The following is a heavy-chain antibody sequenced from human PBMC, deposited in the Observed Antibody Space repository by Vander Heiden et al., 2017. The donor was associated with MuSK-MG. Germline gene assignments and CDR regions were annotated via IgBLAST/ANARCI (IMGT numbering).Heavy chain of an antibody. D-gene: IGHD3-3*01. CDR2: IIPIFGTA. J-gene: IGHJ3*02. CDR1: RGTFSRSA. CDR3: ARARGGVGTRIMWVFDI. V-gene: IGHV1-69*06. Sequence: QVQLVQSGAEVMKPGSSLKVSCKASRGTFSRSASNWVGQAPGQGRGWMGGIIPIFGTANYAQEIHGRDTITADKSTSTGYMELGSLRSEDTAVYDCARARGGVGTRIMWVFDIWGQGTMVTVSS.